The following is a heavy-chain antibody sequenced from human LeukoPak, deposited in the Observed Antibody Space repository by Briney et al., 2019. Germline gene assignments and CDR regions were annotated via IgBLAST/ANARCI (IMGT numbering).Heavy chain of an antibody. CDR3: ARGRGIYSSSWSWFDP. Sequence: SETLSLTCTVSGTSITSYYWNWIRQAPGQGPEWIGYGHYSGNTKYNPPLKSRVTISVDTSKNQFSLKVSSVTAADTAMYYCARGRGIYSSSWSWFDPWGQGTLVTVSS. J-gene: IGHJ5*02. D-gene: IGHD6-13*01. V-gene: IGHV4-59*12. CDR1: GTSITSYY. CDR2: GHYSGNT.